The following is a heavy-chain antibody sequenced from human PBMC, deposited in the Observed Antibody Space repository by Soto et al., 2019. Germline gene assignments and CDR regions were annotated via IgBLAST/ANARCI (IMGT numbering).Heavy chain of an antibody. CDR1: GFTFSGSA. J-gene: IGHJ3*01. CDR3: ARDNWNTV. CDR2: IRSKANNYAT. Sequence: PGGSLRLSCAASGFTFSGSAMHWVRQASGKGLEWVGRIRSKANNYATAYDASVKGRFTISRDNAENTVFLQMNSLRAEDTAVYYCARDNWNTVWGQGTMVTVSS. V-gene: IGHV3-73*01. D-gene: IGHD1-20*01.